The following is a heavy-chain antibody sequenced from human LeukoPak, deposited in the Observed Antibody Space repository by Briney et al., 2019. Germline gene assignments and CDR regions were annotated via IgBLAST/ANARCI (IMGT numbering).Heavy chain of an antibody. D-gene: IGHD3-10*01. J-gene: IGHJ6*03. CDR3: ARDGILWFGELFQFHYMDV. V-gene: IGHV1-2*02. Sequence: GASVKVSCKASGGTFSSYAISWVRQAPGQGLEWMGWINPNSGGTNYAQKFQGRVTMTRDTSISTAYMELSRLRSDDTAVYYCARDGILWFGELFQFHYMDVWGKGTTVTISS. CDR1: GGTFSSYA. CDR2: INPNSGGT.